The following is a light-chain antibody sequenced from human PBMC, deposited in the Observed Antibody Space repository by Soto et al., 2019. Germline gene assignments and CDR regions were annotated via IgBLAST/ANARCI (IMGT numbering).Light chain of an antibody. CDR3: QSYDSSLRVV. Sequence: QSVLTQPPSVSGAPGQRVTISCTGSSSNIGAGYDVHWYQQLPGTAPKLLIYGNSNRPSGVPDRFSGSKSGTSASLAITGLQAEDEADYYCQSYDSSLRVVFGGGTKVTDL. V-gene: IGLV1-40*01. CDR1: SSNIGAGYD. CDR2: GNS. J-gene: IGLJ2*01.